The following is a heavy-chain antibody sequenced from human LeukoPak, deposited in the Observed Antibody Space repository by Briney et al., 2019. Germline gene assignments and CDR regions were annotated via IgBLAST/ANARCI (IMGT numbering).Heavy chain of an antibody. CDR1: GFTFSSYA. CDR2: ISESGDST. Sequence: GGSLRLSCAATGFTFSSYAMSWVRQAPGKGLEWVSAISESGDSTYYADSVKGRFTISRDNSKTTLSLLMNSLRAEDTAIYYCAKEGGTTGYADYWGQGTLVTVSS. V-gene: IGHV3-23*01. CDR3: AKEGGTTGYADY. D-gene: IGHD3-9*01. J-gene: IGHJ4*02.